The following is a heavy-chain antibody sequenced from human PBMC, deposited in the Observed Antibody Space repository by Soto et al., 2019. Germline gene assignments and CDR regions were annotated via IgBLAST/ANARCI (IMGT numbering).Heavy chain of an antibody. D-gene: IGHD6-13*01. J-gene: IGHJ4*02. CDR2: MTATGVSI. V-gene: IGHV3-23*01. CDR1: GFSFSGYA. CDR3: AKDSIPYSSSYDLDH. Sequence: EVQLLESGGGLVQPGGSLRLSCVASGFSFSGYAMSSVRQAPGKGLVWVSSMTATGVSIYYADSVRGRFTISRDNSKNTLYLQMSSLRAEDTATYYCAKDSIPYSSSYDLDHWGRGALVTVSS.